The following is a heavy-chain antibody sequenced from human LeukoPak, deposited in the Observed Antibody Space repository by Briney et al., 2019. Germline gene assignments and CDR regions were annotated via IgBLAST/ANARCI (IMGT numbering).Heavy chain of an antibody. CDR2: ISGSGGST. D-gene: IGHD3-10*01. J-gene: IGHJ4*02. CDR3: AKASGSYYNPFDD. V-gene: IGHV3-23*01. CDR1: GFTFSSYS. Sequence: GGSLRLSCAASGFTFSSYSMSWVRQAPGKGLEWVAAISGSGGSTYYADSVKGRFTISRDNSRNTLYLQMNSLRAEDTAVYYSAKASGSYYNPFDDWGQGTLVTISS.